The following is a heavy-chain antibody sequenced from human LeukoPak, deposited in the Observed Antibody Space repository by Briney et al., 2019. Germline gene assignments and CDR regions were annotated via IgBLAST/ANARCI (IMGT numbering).Heavy chain of an antibody. D-gene: IGHD6-19*01. J-gene: IGHJ6*04. CDR3: AKDLAHSLYSVGWSGDCYYGMDV. Sequence: GGSLRLSCAASESTFSHYGMLWVRQAPGKGLEWVAVTYYDGSSNHYADSVKGRFTISRDNSKNSLYLQMNSLRPEDTAVYYCAKDLAHSLYSVGWSGDCYYGMDVWGKGTTVTVSS. CDR1: ESTFSHYG. CDR2: TYYDGSSN. V-gene: IGHV3-30*18.